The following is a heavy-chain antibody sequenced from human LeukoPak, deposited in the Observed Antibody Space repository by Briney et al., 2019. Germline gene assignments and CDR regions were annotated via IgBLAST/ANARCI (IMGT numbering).Heavy chain of an antibody. V-gene: IGHV3-30*02. CDR3: AKDPRAVVVPAAMNGI. Sequence: QPGGSLRLSYAAFGLTFSSYGMHWVRQAPGKGLDWVAFIRYDGSTKYYADSVKGRFTISRDNSRNTLFLQMNSLRVEDTAVYHCAKDPRAVVVPAAMNGIWGQGTMVTVSS. J-gene: IGHJ3*02. CDR2: IRYDGSTK. CDR1: GLTFSSYG. D-gene: IGHD2-2*01.